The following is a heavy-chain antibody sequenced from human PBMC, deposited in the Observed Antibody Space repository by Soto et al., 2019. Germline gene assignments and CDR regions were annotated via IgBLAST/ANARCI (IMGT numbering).Heavy chain of an antibody. CDR2: VYYTGCT. CDR1: GGSVSSGRYY. CDR3: ARSGAGSGWL. V-gene: IGHV4-61*01. D-gene: IGHD6-19*01. J-gene: IGHJ4*02. Sequence: QVQLQESGPGLVKPSETLSLTCTVSGGSVSSGRYYWSWSRQPPGKGLEWIGFVYYTGCTNYKSSLKSRVTISLDTSKNQFSLKLTSVTAADTAVYYCARSGAGSGWLGGQGTLVTVSS.